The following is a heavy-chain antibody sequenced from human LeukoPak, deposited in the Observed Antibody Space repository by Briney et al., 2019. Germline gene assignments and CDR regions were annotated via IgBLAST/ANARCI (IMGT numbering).Heavy chain of an antibody. CDR1: GFNFDDYA. CDR3: ARAGYGDLDDAFDI. Sequence: GGSLRLSCAVSGFNFDDYAMHWARQAPGRGLVWVSRINTDGSSTSYADSVKGRFTISRDNAKNTLYVQMNSLRAEDTAVYYCARAGYGDLDDAFDIWGQGTMVTVSS. V-gene: IGHV3-74*01. CDR2: INTDGSST. D-gene: IGHD4-17*01. J-gene: IGHJ3*02.